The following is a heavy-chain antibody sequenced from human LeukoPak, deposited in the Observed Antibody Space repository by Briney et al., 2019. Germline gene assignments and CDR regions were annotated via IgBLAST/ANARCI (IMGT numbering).Heavy chain of an antibody. J-gene: IGHJ4*02. CDR2: IYYSGST. CDR3: ARGRRDGYNFDY. CDR1: GGSISSGGYY. D-gene: IGHD5-24*01. V-gene: IGHV4-31*03. Sequence: SETLSLTCTVSGGSISSGGYYWSWNRQHPGKGLEWIGYIYYSGSTYYNPSLKSRVTISVDTSKNQFSLKLSSVTAADTAVYYCARGRRDGYNFDYWGQGTLVTVSS.